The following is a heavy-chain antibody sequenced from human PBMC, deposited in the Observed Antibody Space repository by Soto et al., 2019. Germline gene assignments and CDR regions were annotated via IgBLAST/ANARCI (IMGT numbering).Heavy chain of an antibody. D-gene: IGHD6-19*01. CDR3: SRFIMVGGWFDPNYYHGMDG. J-gene: IGHJ6*02. CDR1: GYTFSNYG. V-gene: IGHV1-18*01. CDR2: ISGYNGNT. Sequence: QVQLVQSGAEVKKPGASVTVSCKTSGYTFSNYGINWVRQAPGQGLEWMGWISGYNGNTNYAQTVQGRVTMTTATSTGTVYMELRSLKSDDTAIYYGSRFIMVGGWFDPNYYHGMDGWGQGTTVTVSS.